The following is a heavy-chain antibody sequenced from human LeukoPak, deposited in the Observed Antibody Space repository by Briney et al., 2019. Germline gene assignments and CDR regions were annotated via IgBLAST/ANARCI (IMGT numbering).Heavy chain of an antibody. J-gene: IGHJ3*02. CDR3: ARASFGDFGVVIIADCAFDI. Sequence: ASVKVSCKASGYTSTSYGISSVRQAPGQGLEWMGWISAYNGNTNYTQNLQGRGTLTTDTSTSTAYMELRSLRSDDTAVYYCARASFGDFGVVIIADCAFDIWGQGTMVTVSS. CDR1: GYTSTSYG. D-gene: IGHD3-3*01. V-gene: IGHV1-18*01. CDR2: ISAYNGNT.